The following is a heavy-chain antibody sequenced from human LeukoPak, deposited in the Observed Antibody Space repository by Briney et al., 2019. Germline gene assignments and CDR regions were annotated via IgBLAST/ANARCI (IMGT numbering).Heavy chain of an antibody. CDR1: GYTFTDYY. V-gene: IGHV1-2*02. CDR2: INPNSGGT. CDR3: ARARGYYYYMDV. Sequence: ASVKVSCKASGYTFTDYYMHWVRQAPGQGLEWMGWINPNSGGTNYAQKFQGRVTMTRDTSISTAYMELSRLRSDDTAVYYCARARGYYYYMDVWGKGTTVTVSS. J-gene: IGHJ6*03.